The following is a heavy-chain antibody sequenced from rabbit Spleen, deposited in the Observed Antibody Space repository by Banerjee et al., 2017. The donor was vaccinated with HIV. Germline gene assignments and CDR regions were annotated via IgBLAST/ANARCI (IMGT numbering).Heavy chain of an antibody. CDR2: IAGSDSGFT. Sequence: QSLEESGGDLVKPGASLTLTCTASGFSFSNSDYMCWVRQAPGKGLEWISCIAGSDSGFTYSATWAKGRFTISKTSSTTVTLQMTSLTVADTATYFCARDTGTSDLFYFYIWGQGTLVTVS. D-gene: IGHD7-1*01. CDR1: GFSFSNSDY. J-gene: IGHJ6*01. CDR3: ARDTGTSDLFYFYI. V-gene: IGHV1S40*01.